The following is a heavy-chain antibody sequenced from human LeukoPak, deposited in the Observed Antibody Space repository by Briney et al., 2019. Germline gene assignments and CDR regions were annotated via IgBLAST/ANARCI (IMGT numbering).Heavy chain of an antibody. Sequence: SETLSLTCTGSVGSLSSYYWRWIRQPAGKGLEGIGRIYTSWSTNHNPSLKSRVTMSVDTSKTQFTLKLSSVTAADTAVYYCASDRGAQRQLLYSYYYMDVWGKRTTVTVSS. J-gene: IGHJ6*03. V-gene: IGHV4-4*07. CDR3: ASDRGAQRQLLYSYYYMDV. CDR1: VGSLSSYY. CDR2: IYTSWST. D-gene: IGHD6-13*01.